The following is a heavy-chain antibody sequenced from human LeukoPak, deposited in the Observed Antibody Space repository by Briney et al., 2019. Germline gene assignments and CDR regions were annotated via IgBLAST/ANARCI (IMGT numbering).Heavy chain of an antibody. D-gene: IGHD3-3*01. CDR1: GGTFSSYA. Sequence: SVKVSCKASGGTFSSYAISWVRQAPGQGLEWMGGIIPIFGTANYAQKFQGRVTITADKSTSTVYMELSSLRSEDTAVYYCAREERIFGGHYDYWGQGTLVTVSS. CDR3: AREERIFGGHYDY. CDR2: IIPIFGTA. J-gene: IGHJ4*02. V-gene: IGHV1-69*06.